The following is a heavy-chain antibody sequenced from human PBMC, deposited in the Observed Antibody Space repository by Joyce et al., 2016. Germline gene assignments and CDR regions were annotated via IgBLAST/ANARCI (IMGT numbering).Heavy chain of an antibody. CDR2: MIRDGRT. CDR1: GFILSDYS. J-gene: IGHJ2*01. Sequence: EVQLLESGGGLVQPGGSLRLSCAASGFILSDYSISWVRQAPGKRLEWVSAMIRDGRTFYADSVKGRFFISREHSKNTLYLQMNSLRGEDTAIYYCAKDSIGDGLWYFDFWGRGSLVTVSS. CDR3: AKDSIGDGLWYFDF. D-gene: IGHD5-24*01. V-gene: IGHV3-23*01.